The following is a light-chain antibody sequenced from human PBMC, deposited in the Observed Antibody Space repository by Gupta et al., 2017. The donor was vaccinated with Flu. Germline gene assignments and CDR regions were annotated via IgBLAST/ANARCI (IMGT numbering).Light chain of an antibody. Sequence: IVLTQPPATLSVSPGERATLSCRASPSISSNLAWYQHKPGKATRLLIYGASTVATGIPARFRASGSGTEFTLTISSLKPEDFARYSCHQYKSTLRTFGQGTKVEIK. CDR3: HQYKSTLRT. CDR1: PSISSN. CDR2: GAS. V-gene: IGKV3-15*01. J-gene: IGKJ1*01.